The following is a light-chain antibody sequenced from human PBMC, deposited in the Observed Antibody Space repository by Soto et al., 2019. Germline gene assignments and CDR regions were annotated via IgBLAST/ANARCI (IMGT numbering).Light chain of an antibody. CDR2: GAS. V-gene: IGKV3-20*01. J-gene: IGKJ1*01. CDR1: QSVSSNF. CDR3: QQYGSSPKT. Sequence: IVLTQSPGTLSLPPGERATLSCRASQSVSSNFLAWYQQRPGQAPRLLIYGASSRATGIPDRFSGSGSGTDFTLTISRLEPEDFAVYYCQQYGSSPKTFGQGTKVDIK.